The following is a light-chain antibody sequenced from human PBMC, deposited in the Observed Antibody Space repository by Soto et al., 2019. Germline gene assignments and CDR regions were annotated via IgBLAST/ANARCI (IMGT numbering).Light chain of an antibody. V-gene: IGKV4-1*01. Sequence: DILMTQSPATLAVSMGRRATFSRLSDQIVLYSSNNKNYLAWYQQKPGQPPKLVIYWASIRETGVPDRFSGSGSGTDFTLDISSLQAEDVAVYYCQQYYSNPQTFGQGTKVDIK. CDR1: QIVLYSSNNKNY. CDR3: QQYYSNPQT. CDR2: WAS. J-gene: IGKJ1*01.